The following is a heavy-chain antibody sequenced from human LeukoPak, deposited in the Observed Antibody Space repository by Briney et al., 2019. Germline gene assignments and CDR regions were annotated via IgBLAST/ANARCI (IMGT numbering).Heavy chain of an antibody. D-gene: IGHD3-22*01. CDR3: ARVGLDYYDSITRWFDP. Sequence: ASVKVSCKASGYTFTSYGISWVRQAPGQGLEWMGWISAYNGNTNYAQKLQGRVTMTTDTSTSTAYMELRSLRSDDTAVYYCARVGLDYYDSITRWFDPWGQGTLVTVSS. V-gene: IGHV1-18*01. CDR2: ISAYNGNT. J-gene: IGHJ5*02. CDR1: GYTFTSYG.